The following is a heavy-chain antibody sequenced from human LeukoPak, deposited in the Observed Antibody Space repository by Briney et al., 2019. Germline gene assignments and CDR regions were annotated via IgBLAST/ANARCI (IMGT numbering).Heavy chain of an antibody. CDR2: IYYSGST. J-gene: IGHJ4*02. D-gene: IGHD3-22*01. Sequence: SETLSLTCTVSGGSISSSSYYWGWIRQPPGKGLEWIGTIYYSGSTYYNPSLKSRVTISVDTSKNQFSLKLSSVTAADTAVYYCARQGVTMIVARGYFDYWGQGTLVTVSS. CDR3: ARQGVTMIVARGYFDY. V-gene: IGHV4-39*01. CDR1: GGSISSSSYY.